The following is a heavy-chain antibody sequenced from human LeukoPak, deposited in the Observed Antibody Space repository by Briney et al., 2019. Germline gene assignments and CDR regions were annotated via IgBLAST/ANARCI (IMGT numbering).Heavy chain of an antibody. CDR1: GGTFSSYA. CDR3: AKGQYHFDSSGYYR. D-gene: IGHD3-22*01. Sequence: GGSLRLSCGASGGTFSSYAMSWVRQVPGRGLEWVSVISGNGVSILHADSVKGRFTISRDNSKNTLYLQMNSLRDEDTAVYFCAKGQYHFDSSGYYRWGQGTLVTVSS. CDR2: ISGNGVSI. J-gene: IGHJ4*02. V-gene: IGHV3-23*01.